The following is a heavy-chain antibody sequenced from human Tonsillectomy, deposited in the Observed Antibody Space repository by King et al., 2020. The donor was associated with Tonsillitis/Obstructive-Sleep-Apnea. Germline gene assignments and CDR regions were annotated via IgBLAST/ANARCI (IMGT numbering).Heavy chain of an antibody. V-gene: IGHV4-59*01. Sequence: VQLQESGPGLVKPSETLSLTCTVSGGSISSYYWSWIRQPPGKGLEWIGYIYYSGSTNCNPSLRSRVTISVDTSKNQFSLKLSSVTAADTAVYYCARDFSRGGLGVRRMVGAFDIWGQGTMVTVSS. CDR3: ARDFSRGGLGVRRMVGAFDI. CDR2: IYYSGST. J-gene: IGHJ3*02. D-gene: IGHD3-10*01. CDR1: GGSISSYY.